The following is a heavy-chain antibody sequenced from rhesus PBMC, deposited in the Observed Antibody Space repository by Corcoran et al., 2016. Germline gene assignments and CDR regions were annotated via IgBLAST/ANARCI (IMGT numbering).Heavy chain of an antibody. J-gene: IGHJ4*01. Sequence: EVQLVESGGGLVQPGGSLRLSCIASGFTFSDYGMSWVSQATGKGLEWVSSVRQPSGTNTYDLDPVKGRLTISRDNAKTTLYLQMNSLRAEDTAVYYCARVSTVASFDYWGQGVLVTVSS. CDR3: ARVSTVASFDY. V-gene: IGHV3-37*01. CDR2: VRQPSGTNT. CDR1: GFTFSDYG. D-gene: IGHD4-29*01.